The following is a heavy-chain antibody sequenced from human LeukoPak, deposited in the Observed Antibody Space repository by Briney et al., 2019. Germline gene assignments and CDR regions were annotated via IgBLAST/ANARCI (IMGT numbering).Heavy chain of an antibody. CDR2: IYPGDSDT. CDR3: ARPFPAAGTRPY. J-gene: IGHJ4*02. V-gene: IGHV5-51*01. D-gene: IGHD6-13*01. Sequence: GESLKISCKGSGYSFTSYWIGWVRQMPGKGLEWMGIIYPGDSDTRYRPSFQGQVTITADKYISTAYLQWSSLKASDTAMYYCARPFPAAGTRPYWGQGTLVTVSS. CDR1: GYSFTSYW.